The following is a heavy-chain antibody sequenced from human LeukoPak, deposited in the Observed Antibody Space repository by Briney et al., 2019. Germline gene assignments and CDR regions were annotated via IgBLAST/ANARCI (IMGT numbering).Heavy chain of an antibody. CDR1: GYTFTSYY. V-gene: IGHV1-46*01. CDR3: ARATSAATVVRD. Sequence: GASVKVSCKVSGYTFTSYYMHWVRQAPGQGLEWMGIINPSGGSTSYAQKFQGRVTMTRDTSTSTVYMELSSLRSEDTAVYYCARATSAATVVRDWGQGTLVTVSS. D-gene: IGHD4-23*01. J-gene: IGHJ4*02. CDR2: INPSGGST.